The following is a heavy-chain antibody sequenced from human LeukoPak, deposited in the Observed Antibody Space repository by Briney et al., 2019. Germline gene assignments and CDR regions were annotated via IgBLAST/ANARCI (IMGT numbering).Heavy chain of an antibody. CDR3: ARDPRGRDAFDI. Sequence: SETLSLTCTVSGGSISSYYWSWIRQPPGKGLGWVGYIYYSGSTNYNPSLKSRVTMSVDTSKNQFSLKLSSVTAADTAVYYCARDPRGRDAFDIWGQGTMVTVSS. CDR1: GGSISSYY. J-gene: IGHJ3*02. CDR2: IYYSGST. V-gene: IGHV4-59*01. D-gene: IGHD3-10*01.